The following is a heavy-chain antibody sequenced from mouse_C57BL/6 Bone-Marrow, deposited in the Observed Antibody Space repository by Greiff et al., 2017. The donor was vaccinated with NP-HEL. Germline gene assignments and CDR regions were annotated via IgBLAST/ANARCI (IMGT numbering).Heavy chain of an antibody. Sequence: EVKLQESGEGLVKPGGSLKLSCAASRFTFSSYAMSWVRQTPEKRLEWVAYISSGGDYIYYADTVKGRFTISRDNARNTLYLQMSSLKSEDTAMYYCTRAGFRGAYWGQGTLVTVSA. CDR2: ISSGGDYI. CDR1: RFTFSSYA. CDR3: TRAGFRGAY. J-gene: IGHJ3*01. V-gene: IGHV5-9-1*02.